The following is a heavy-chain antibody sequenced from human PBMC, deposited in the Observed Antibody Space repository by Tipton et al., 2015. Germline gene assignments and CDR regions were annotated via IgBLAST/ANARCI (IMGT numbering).Heavy chain of an antibody. CDR1: GGSFSGYY. Sequence: TLSLTCAVYGGSFSGYYWNWIRQPPGKGLQWIGEINRSGSATYIPSLRSRVTISVDTSKNQFSLKLSSVTAADTAVYYCARVRFLQYLEHWHFDLWGRGTLVTVSS. V-gene: IGHV4-34*01. CDR2: INRSGSA. J-gene: IGHJ2*01. CDR3: ARVRFLQYLEHWHFDL. D-gene: IGHD3-3*01.